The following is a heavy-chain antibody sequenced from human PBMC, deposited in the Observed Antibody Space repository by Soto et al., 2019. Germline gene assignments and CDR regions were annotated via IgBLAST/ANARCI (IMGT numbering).Heavy chain of an antibody. V-gene: IGHV4-59*08. CDR1: GGSISSYY. CDR2: IYYSGST. D-gene: IGHD3-10*01. Sequence: PSETLSLTCTVSGGSISSYYWSWIRQPPGKGLEWIGYIYYSGSTNYNPSLKSRVTISVDTSKNQFSLKLGSVTAADTAVYYCARSAGRSIPFDYWGQGTLVTVS. J-gene: IGHJ4*02. CDR3: ARSAGRSIPFDY.